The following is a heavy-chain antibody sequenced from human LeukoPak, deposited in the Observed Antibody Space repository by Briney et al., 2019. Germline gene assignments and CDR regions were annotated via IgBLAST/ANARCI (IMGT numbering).Heavy chain of an antibody. CDR3: ARRLYSSSWSSFDY. CDR1: GFTVSSNY. Sequence: PEGSLRLSCAASGFTVSSNYMSCVRQAPGKGLEWVSVIYSGGSTYYADSVKGRFTISRDNSKNTLYLQMNSLRAEDTAVYYCARRLYSSSWSSFDYWGQGTLVTVSS. D-gene: IGHD6-13*01. V-gene: IGHV3-53*01. CDR2: IYSGGST. J-gene: IGHJ4*02.